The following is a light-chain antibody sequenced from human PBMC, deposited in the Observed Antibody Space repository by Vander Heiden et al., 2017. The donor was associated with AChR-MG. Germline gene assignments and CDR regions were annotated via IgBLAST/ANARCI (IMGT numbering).Light chain of an antibody. J-gene: IGKJ1*01. V-gene: IGKV3-20*01. CDR2: AAS. CDR1: QSVTSSF. Sequence: EIVLTQSPGTLSLSPGERATLSCRASQSVTSSFLAWYQQKPGQAPRLLIYAASSRATGIPDRFSGSGSGTDFTLTITRLEPEDFAVYYCHQYGSSPPTFGQGTKVEI. CDR3: HQYGSSPPT.